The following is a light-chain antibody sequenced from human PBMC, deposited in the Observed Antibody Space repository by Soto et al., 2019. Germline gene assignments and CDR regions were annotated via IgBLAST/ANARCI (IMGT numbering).Light chain of an antibody. J-gene: IGKJ4*01. Sequence: EIVLTQSPAILSLSPGERATLSCRASQSVGTYLDWYQQKLGQAPRLLIYDASNRATGIPARFSGSGSGTDSTLTISSLEPEDFAVYYCQQCVNWLTFGGGTKVEV. CDR2: DAS. CDR1: QSVGTY. CDR3: QQCVNWLT. V-gene: IGKV3-11*01.